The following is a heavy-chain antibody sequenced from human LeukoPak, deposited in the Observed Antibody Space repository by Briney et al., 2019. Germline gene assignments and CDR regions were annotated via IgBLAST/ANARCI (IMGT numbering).Heavy chain of an antibody. CDR1: GFTFSKYW. D-gene: IGHD6-19*01. V-gene: IGHV3-74*01. Sequence: GGSLRLSCAASGFTFSKYWMLWVRQAPGKGLESVSRINTDGTVTTYADSVKGRFTVSRDNADNTMFLQMNCVRDEDTAVYYCATKQWLAPPPDSWGQGTPVTVSS. CDR3: ATKQWLAPPPDS. CDR2: INTDGTVT. J-gene: IGHJ4*02.